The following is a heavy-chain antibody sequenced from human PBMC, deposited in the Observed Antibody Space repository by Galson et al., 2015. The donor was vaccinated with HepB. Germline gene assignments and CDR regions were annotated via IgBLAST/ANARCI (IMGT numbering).Heavy chain of an antibody. CDR3: ARAGYSSSWYGDGYFDY. Sequence: SVKVSCKASGYTFTSYAMNWVRQAPGQGLEWMGWINTNTGNPTYAQGFTGRFVFSLDTSVSTAYLQISSLKAEDTAVYYCARAGYSSSWYGDGYFDYWGQGTLVTASS. V-gene: IGHV7-4-1*02. CDR1: GYTFTSYA. J-gene: IGHJ4*02. D-gene: IGHD6-13*01. CDR2: INTNTGNP.